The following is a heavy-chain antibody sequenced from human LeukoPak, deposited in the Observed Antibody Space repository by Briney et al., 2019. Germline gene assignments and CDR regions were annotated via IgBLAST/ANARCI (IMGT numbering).Heavy chain of an antibody. J-gene: IGHJ6*02. CDR2: ISYDGSNK. D-gene: IGHD3-3*01. CDR1: GFTFSIYG. V-gene: IGHV3-30*18. CDR3: AKDTYYGFWSGYSDYYYYGMDV. Sequence: GGPLRLSCAASGFTFSIYGMHWVRQAPGKGLEWVAVISYDGSNKYYADSVKGRFTVSRDNSKNTLYLQMNSLRAEDTAVYYCAKDTYYGFWSGYSDYYYYGMDVWGQGTTVTVSS.